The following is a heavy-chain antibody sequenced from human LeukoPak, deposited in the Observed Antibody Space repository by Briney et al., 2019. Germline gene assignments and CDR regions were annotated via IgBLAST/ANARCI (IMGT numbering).Heavy chain of an antibody. CDR1: GGSINSYY. D-gene: IGHD4-17*01. Sequence: SETLSLTCTVSGGSINSYYWSWIRQPPGKGLEWIGYIYYSGSTNYNPSLKSRVTISVDTSKNQFSLKVTSVTAADTAVYYCARVDYTVSPPYYFDYWGQGTLVTVSS. CDR3: ARVDYTVSPPYYFDY. CDR2: IYYSGST. V-gene: IGHV4-59*01. J-gene: IGHJ4*02.